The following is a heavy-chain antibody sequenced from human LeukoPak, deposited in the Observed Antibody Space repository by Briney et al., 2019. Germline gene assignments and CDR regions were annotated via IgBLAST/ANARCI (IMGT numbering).Heavy chain of an antibody. Sequence: GGSLRLSCAASGFTFSNAWMSWVRQAPGKGLEWVGRIKSKTDGGTTDYAAPVKGRFTISRDDSRNTLYLQMNSLKTEDTAVYYCTTDTAEDYYYYYMDVWGKGTTVTVSS. CDR2: IKSKTDGGTT. CDR3: TTDTAEDYYYYYMDV. V-gene: IGHV3-15*01. J-gene: IGHJ6*03. CDR1: GFTFSNAW.